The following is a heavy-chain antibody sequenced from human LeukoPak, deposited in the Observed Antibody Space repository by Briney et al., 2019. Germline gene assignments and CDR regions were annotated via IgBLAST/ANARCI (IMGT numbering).Heavy chain of an antibody. CDR1: GGTFSSYA. V-gene: IGHV1-69*04. D-gene: IGHD2-2*01. Sequence: SVTVSCTASGGTFSSYAISWVRQAPGQGLEWMGRIIPILGIANYAQKFQGRVTITADKSTSTAYMELSSLRSEDTAVYYCARDLGYCSSTSCQFSAFWGQGSLVTVSS. CDR2: IIPILGIA. J-gene: IGHJ4*02. CDR3: ARDLGYCSSTSCQFSAF.